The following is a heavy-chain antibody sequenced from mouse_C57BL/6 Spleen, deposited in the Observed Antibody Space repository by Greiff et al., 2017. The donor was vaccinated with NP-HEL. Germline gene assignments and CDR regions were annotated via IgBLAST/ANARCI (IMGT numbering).Heavy chain of an antibody. CDR1: GFSLTSYG. D-gene: IGHD2-4*01. V-gene: IGHV2-2*01. CDR2: IWSGGST. CDR3: ARWDYDMGGAMDY. J-gene: IGHJ4*01. Sequence: VKLVESGPGLVQPSQSLSITCTVSGFSLTSYGVHWVRQSPGKGLEWLGVIWSGGSTDYNAAFISRLSISKDNSKSQVFFKMNSLQADDTAIYYCARWDYDMGGAMDYWGQGTSVTVSS.